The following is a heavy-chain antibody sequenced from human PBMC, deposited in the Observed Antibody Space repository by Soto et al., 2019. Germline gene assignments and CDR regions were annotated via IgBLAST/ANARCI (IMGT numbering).Heavy chain of an antibody. CDR1: GGSISSSSYY. D-gene: IGHD6-19*01. V-gene: IGHV4-39*01. J-gene: IGHJ3*02. CDR3: ARRPMIGPVAEHAFDI. CDR2: VYYSGTT. Sequence: QLVLQESGPGLVKSSETLSLTCSVSGGSISSSSYYWNWIRQSPGKGLEWIGSVYYSGTTYYNPSLKGRVTRSVDTYNQFSLRLSSVTAADTAYYFCARRPMIGPVAEHAFDIWGQGTRVTVSS.